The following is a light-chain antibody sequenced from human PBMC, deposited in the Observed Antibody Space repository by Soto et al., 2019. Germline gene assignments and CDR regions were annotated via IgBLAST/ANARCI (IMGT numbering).Light chain of an antibody. CDR3: SSYKSSRTIAVV. CDR1: SSDVGGYNY. V-gene: IGLV2-14*01. CDR2: DVS. J-gene: IGLJ2*01. Sequence: QSALTQPASVSGSTGQSITISCTGTSSDVGGYNYVSWYQQHPGKAPKLMIYDVSNRPSGVSNRFSGSKSGNTASLTISGLQAEDGADYYCSSYKSSRTIAVVFGGGTKLTVL.